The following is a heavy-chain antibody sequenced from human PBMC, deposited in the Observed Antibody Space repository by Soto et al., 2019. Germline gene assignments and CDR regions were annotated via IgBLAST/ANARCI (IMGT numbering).Heavy chain of an antibody. J-gene: IGHJ4*02. CDR1: GGSISSYY. CDR3: ARSRITIFGVVIIGYYFDY. D-gene: IGHD3-3*01. Sequence: SETLSLTCTVSGGSISSYYWSWIRQPPGKGLEWIGYIYYSGSTNYNPSLKSRVTISVDTSKNQFSLKLSSVTAADTAVYYCARSRITIFGVVIIGYYFDYWGQGTLVTVSS. V-gene: IGHV4-59*01. CDR2: IYYSGST.